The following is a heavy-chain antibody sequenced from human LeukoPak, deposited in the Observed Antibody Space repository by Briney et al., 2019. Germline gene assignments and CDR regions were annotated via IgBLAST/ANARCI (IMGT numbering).Heavy chain of an antibody. V-gene: IGHV1-18*01. CDR2: ISASNGNT. J-gene: IGHJ4*02. Sequence: ASVKVSCKASGYTFTSYGISWVRQAPGQGLEWMGWISASNGNTNYAQKLQGRVTMTTDTSTSTAYMELRSLRSDDAAVYYCARDLGSPKMTTVSSPRIDYWGQGTLVTVSS. CDR1: GYTFTSYG. D-gene: IGHD4-17*01. CDR3: ARDLGSPKMTTVSSPRIDY.